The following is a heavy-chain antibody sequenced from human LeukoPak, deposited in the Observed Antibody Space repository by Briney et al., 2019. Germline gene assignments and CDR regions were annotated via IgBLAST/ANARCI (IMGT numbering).Heavy chain of an antibody. V-gene: IGHV1-69*05. CDR3: ARAPYDYVWGSYRNFDY. J-gene: IGHJ4*02. D-gene: IGHD3-16*02. CDR1: GYTFTSYY. CDR2: IIPIFGTA. Sequence: ASVKVSCKASGYTFTSYYMHWVRQAPGQGLEWMGRIIPIFGTANYAQKFQGRVTITTDESTSTAYMELSSLRSEDTAVYYCARAPYDYVWGSYRNFDYWGQGTLVTVSS.